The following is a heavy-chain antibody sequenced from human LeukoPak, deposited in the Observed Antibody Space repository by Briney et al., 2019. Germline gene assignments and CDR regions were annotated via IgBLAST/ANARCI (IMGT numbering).Heavy chain of an antibody. CDR2: ISSSSSYI. CDR1: GFTFSSYS. V-gene: IGHV3-21*01. J-gene: IGHJ5*02. CDR3: ARYWAYCSSTSCYAWFDP. D-gene: IGHD2-2*01. Sequence: GGSLRLSCAASGFTFSSYSMNWVRQAPGKGLEWVSSISSSSSYICYADSVTGRFTSSRDTAKTSLYLQMISLRAEDTAVYYGARYWAYCSSTSCYAWFDPWGQGTLVTVSS.